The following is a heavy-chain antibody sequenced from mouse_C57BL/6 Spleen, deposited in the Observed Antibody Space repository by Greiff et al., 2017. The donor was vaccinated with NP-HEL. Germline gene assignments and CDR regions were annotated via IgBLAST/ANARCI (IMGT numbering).Heavy chain of an antibody. J-gene: IGHJ2*01. D-gene: IGHD4-1*01. CDR3: ARQLTGFDY. V-gene: IGHV5-9*01. Sequence: EVKLQESGGGLVKPGGSLKLSCAASGFTFSSYTMSWVRQTPEKRLEWVATISGGGGNTYYPDSVKGRFTISRDNAKNTLYLQMSSLRSEDTALYYCARQLTGFDYWGQGTTLTVSS. CDR2: ISGGGGNT. CDR1: GFTFSSYT.